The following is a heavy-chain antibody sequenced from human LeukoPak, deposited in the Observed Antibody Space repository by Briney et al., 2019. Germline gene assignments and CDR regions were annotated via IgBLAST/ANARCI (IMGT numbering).Heavy chain of an antibody. CDR1: GYTFTSYG. D-gene: IGHD6-6*01. Sequence: ASVKVSCKASGYTFTSYGIRWVRQAPGQGLEGMGWISAYNGNTNYAQNLQGRVTMTTDTSTSTAYMELRSLRSDDTAVYYCARDDSSSSVWFDPWGQGTLVTVSS. CDR2: ISAYNGNT. J-gene: IGHJ5*02. CDR3: ARDDSSSSVWFDP. V-gene: IGHV1-18*01.